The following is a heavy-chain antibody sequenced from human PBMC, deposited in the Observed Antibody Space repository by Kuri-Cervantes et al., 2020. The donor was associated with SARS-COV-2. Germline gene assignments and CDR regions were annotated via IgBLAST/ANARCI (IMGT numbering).Heavy chain of an antibody. D-gene: IGHD3-3*01. CDR2: INHDGST. V-gene: IGHV4-34*01. CDR3: ARFNYDFWSGYYGPTYYFDY. CDR1: VGSFNNYY. J-gene: IGHJ4*02. Sequence: SETLSLTCAVYVGSFNNYYWSWIRQPPGKGQEWIGEINHDGSTNYNPSLKSRVTISVDTSKNQFSLKLSSVTAADTAVYYCARFNYDFWSGYYGPTYYFDYWGQGTLVTVSS.